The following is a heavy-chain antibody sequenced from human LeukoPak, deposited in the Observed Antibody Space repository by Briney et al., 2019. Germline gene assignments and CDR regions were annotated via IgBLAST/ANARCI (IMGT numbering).Heavy chain of an antibody. V-gene: IGHV5-10-1*01. CDR2: IDPSDSYT. J-gene: IGHJ3*02. Sequence: GESLKISCKGSGYSFTSYWISWVHQMPGKGLEWMGRIDPSDSYTNYSPSFQGHVTISADKSISTAYLQWSSLKASDTAMYYCARPDYYDSSGEVAFDIWGQGTMVTVSS. D-gene: IGHD3-22*01. CDR1: GYSFTSYW. CDR3: ARPDYYDSSGEVAFDI.